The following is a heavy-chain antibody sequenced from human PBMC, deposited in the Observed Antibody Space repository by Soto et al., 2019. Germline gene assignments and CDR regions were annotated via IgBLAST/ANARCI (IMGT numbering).Heavy chain of an antibody. Sequence: SETLSLTCTGSGGSISSVDYYWIWIRQPPGKGLEWIGYIYYSGSTFYNPSLKNRVTISLDTSKIQFSLKLSSVTAADTAVYYGVREGHDNWFDPWGQGSLVTVPS. CDR2: IYYSGST. V-gene: IGHV4-30-4*01. CDR3: VREGHDNWFDP. CDR1: GGSISSVDYY. J-gene: IGHJ5*02.